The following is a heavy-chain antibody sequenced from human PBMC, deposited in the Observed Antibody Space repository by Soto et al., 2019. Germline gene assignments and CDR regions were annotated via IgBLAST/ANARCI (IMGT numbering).Heavy chain of an antibody. J-gene: IGHJ3*02. V-gene: IGHV1-24*01. CDR2: IDPDDGKT. D-gene: IGHD3-9*01. CDR1: GYTLTELS. Sequence: ASVKVSCKVSGYTLTELSMHWVRQAPGKGLEWMGGIDPDDGKTIYAQRFQGRVTMTEDTSTDTAYMELSSLRSEDTAVYYCASNNNYDILTGYQSSAFDIWGQGTMVTVSS. CDR3: ASNNNYDILTGYQSSAFDI.